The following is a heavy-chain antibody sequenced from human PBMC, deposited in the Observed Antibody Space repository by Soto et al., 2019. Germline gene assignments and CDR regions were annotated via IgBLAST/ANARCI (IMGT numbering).Heavy chain of an antibody. V-gene: IGHV3-23*01. J-gene: IGHJ4*02. CDR1: GFTFSSFA. Sequence: QPGGSLRLSCVASGFTFSSFAMSWVRQAPGKGLEWVSLLSGSGDNTYYADSVKGRFTISRDNSKSTLYLQMNSLRAEDTAIYYCAKDISPGQGYRIFDYWGQGTQVTVSS. CDR2: LSGSGDNT. D-gene: IGHD5-18*01. CDR3: AKDISPGQGYRIFDY.